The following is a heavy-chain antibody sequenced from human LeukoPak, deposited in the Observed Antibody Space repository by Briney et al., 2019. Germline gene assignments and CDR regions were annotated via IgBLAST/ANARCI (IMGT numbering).Heavy chain of an antibody. D-gene: IGHD2-2*01. CDR3: AQTTPPYCSSTSCYSGNWFDP. J-gene: IGHJ5*02. CDR2: IIPILGIA. Sequence: SVKVSCKASGGTFSSYTISWVRQAPGQGLEWMGRIIPILGIANYAQKFQGRVTITADKSTSTAYMELGSLRSEDTAVYYCAQTTPPYCSSTSCYSGNWFDPWGQGTLVTVSS. CDR1: GGTFSSYT. V-gene: IGHV1-69*02.